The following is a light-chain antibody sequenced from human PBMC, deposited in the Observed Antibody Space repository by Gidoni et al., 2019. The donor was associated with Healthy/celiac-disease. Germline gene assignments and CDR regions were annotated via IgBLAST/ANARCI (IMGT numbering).Light chain of an antibody. CDR2: GNS. CDR1: SSNIGAGYD. CDR3: QSYDSSLSGVV. J-gene: IGLJ2*01. V-gene: IGLV1-40*01. Sequence: QSVLTQPPSASGAPGQRVTISCTGSSSNIGAGYDVHWYQQLPGPAPKLLIYGNSNRPSGVPDRFSGSKSGTSASLAITGLQAEDEADYYCQSYDSSLSGVVFGGGTKLTVL.